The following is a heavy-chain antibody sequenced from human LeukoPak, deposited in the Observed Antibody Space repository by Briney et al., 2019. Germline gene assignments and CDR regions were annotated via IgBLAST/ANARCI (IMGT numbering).Heavy chain of an antibody. J-gene: IGHJ1*01. D-gene: IGHD3-22*01. V-gene: IGHV3-48*01. CDR1: GFTFSSYS. Sequence: GGSLRLSCAASGFTFSSYSMNWVRQAPGKGQEWVSYISSSSSTIYYADSVKGRFTISRDNAKNSLYLQMNSLRAEDTAVYYCATYSSLNRREFQYWGQGTLLTVSS. CDR2: ISSSSSTI. CDR3: ATYSSLNRREFQY.